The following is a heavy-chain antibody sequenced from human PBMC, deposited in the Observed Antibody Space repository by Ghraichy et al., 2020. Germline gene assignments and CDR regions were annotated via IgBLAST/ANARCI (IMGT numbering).Heavy chain of an antibody. V-gene: IGHV4-59*01. J-gene: IGHJ4*02. D-gene: IGHD4-11*01. CDR1: GGSISSYY. Sequence: SETLSLTCTVSGGSISSYYWSWIRQPPGKGLEWIGYIYYSGSTNYNPSLKSRVTISVDTSKNQFSLKLSSVTAADTAVYYCVSHTYTVTTAFDYWGQGTLVTVSS. CDR3: VSHTYTVTTAFDY. CDR2: IYYSGST.